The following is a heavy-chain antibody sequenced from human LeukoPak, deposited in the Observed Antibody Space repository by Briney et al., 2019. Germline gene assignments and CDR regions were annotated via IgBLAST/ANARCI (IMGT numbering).Heavy chain of an antibody. CDR2: VSGTSGIT. CDR1: GFTFSSFA. V-gene: IGHV3-23*01. CDR3: AILSAVAADY. J-gene: IGHJ4*02. Sequence: PGGSLRLSCAASGFTFSSFAMNWVRQAPGKGLEWVSAVSGTSGITYYSDSVTGRFTISRDNSKNTLYLQTNSLRAEDTAVYYCAILSAVAADYWGQGTLVTVSS. D-gene: IGHD6-19*01.